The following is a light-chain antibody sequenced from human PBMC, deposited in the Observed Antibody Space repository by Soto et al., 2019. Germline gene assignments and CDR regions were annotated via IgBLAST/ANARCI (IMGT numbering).Light chain of an antibody. CDR2: EVS. CDR1: SSDVDDYKY. V-gene: IGLV2-8*01. CDR3: SSYVGNNIFHV. Sequence: QSVLTQPPSASGSPGQSVTISCTGSSSDVDDYKYVSWYQQHPGKTPKLLIYEVSKRPSGVPDRFSGSKSGNTASLTVSGLQAEDEADYYCSSYVGNNIFHVFGTGTKVTVL. J-gene: IGLJ1*01.